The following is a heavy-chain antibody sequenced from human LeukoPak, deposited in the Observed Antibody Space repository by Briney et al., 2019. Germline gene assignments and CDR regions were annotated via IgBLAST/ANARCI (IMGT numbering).Heavy chain of an antibody. CDR3: ARATPFDY. J-gene: IGHJ4*02. CDR2: ISYDGSNK. Sequence: GGSLRLSCAASGFTFSSYAMHWVRQAPGKGLEWVAVISYDGSNKYYADSVKGRFTISRDNSKNTLYLQMNSLRAEDTAVYYCARATPFDYWGQGTLVTVSS. V-gene: IGHV3-30-3*01. CDR1: GFTFSSYA.